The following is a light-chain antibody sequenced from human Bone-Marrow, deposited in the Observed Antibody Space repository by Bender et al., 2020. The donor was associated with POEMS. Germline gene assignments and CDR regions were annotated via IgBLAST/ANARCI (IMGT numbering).Light chain of an antibody. J-gene: IGLJ2*01. V-gene: IGLV2-14*02. CDR3: SSFTMRSTLV. Sequence: QSALTQPASVSGSPGQSITISCTGTSSDVGSYTLVSWYQQHPGEAPKLIIYEDNMRPSGVSNRFSGSKSGNTASLTISGLQAEDEADYYCSSFTMRSTLVFGGGTKLTVL. CDR1: SSDVGSYTL. CDR2: EDN.